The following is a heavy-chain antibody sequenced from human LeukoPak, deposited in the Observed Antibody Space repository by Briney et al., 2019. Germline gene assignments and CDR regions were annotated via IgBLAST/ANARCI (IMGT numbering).Heavy chain of an antibody. CDR2: ISSSGSAI. J-gene: IGHJ6*02. Sequence: GGSLRLSCAASGFTFSSYSMNWVRQAPGKGLQWVSYISSSGSAIYYADSVKGRFTISRDNSKNTLYLQMNSLRAEDTAVYYCASGLVVVAARPYYYYGMDVWGQGTTVTVSS. CDR3: ASGLVVVAARPYYYYGMDV. D-gene: IGHD2-15*01. V-gene: IGHV3-48*01. CDR1: GFTFSSYS.